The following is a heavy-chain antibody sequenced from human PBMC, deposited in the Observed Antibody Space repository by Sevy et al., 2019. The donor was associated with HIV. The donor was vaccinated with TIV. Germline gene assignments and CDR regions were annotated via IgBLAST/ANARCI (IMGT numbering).Heavy chain of an antibody. J-gene: IGHJ4*02. CDR2: ISNSGTTI. CDR3: ARDLPPSATTVAHFDC. Sequence: GGSLRLSCAASGFIFSSYEMNWVRQAPGKGLEWVSYISNSGTTIYYSDSVKGRFTISRDNARNSLYLQRNSLRAEDTAVYYCARDLPPSATTVAHFDCWVQGTLVTVSS. CDR1: GFIFSSYE. D-gene: IGHD4-17*01. V-gene: IGHV3-48*03.